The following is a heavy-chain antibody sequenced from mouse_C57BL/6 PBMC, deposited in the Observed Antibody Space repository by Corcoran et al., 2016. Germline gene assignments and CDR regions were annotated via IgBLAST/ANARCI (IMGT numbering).Heavy chain of an antibody. CDR2: INPNNGGT. V-gene: IGHV1-26*01. J-gene: IGHJ4*01. D-gene: IGHD1-3*01. Sequence: EVQLQQSGPELVKPGASVKISCKASGYTFTDYYMNWVKQSHGKSLEWIGDINPNNGGTSYNQKFKGKATLTVDKSSSTAYMELRSLTSEDSAVYYCAQLRGVGYAMDYWGQGTSVTVSS. CDR1: GYTFTDYY. CDR3: AQLRGVGYAMDY.